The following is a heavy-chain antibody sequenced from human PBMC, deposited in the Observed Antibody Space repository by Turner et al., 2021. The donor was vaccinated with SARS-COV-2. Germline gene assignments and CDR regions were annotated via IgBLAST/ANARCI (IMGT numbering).Heavy chain of an antibody. CDR2: ISSSSSTI. D-gene: IGHD5-18*01. Sequence: VQLVEFGGGLVQPGGSLRLSCAAAGFTFSSYSMNWVRQAPGKGLEWVSYISSSSSTIYYADSVKGRFTISRDNAKNSLYLQMNSLRAEDTAVYYCARDPSKIQLWLHYYFDYWGQGTLVTVSS. CDR3: ARDPSKIQLWLHYYFDY. V-gene: IGHV3-48*01. CDR1: GFTFSSYS. J-gene: IGHJ4*02.